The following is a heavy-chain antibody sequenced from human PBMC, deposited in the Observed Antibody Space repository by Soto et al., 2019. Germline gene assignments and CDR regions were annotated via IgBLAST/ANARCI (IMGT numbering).Heavy chain of an antibody. V-gene: IGHV3-15*07. CDR3: TTDPGYSSGWYTEGLDYGMDV. CDR1: GFTFSKAW. Sequence: PGGSLRLSCAASGFTFSKAWMNWVRQAPGKGLEWVGRIKSKTDGGTTDYAAPVKGRFTISRDDSKNTLYLQMNSLKTEDTAVYYCTTDPGYSSGWYTEGLDYGMDVWGQGTTVTVSS. CDR2: IKSKTDGGTT. D-gene: IGHD6-19*01. J-gene: IGHJ6*02.